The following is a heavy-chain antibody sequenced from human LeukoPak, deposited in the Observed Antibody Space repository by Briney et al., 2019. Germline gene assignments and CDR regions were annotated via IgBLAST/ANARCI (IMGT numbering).Heavy chain of an antibody. CDR1: GGSFSGYY. CDR3: ARPGTVLRYFDWYAFDI. D-gene: IGHD3-9*01. V-gene: IGHV4-34*01. CDR2: INHSGST. Sequence: SETLSLTCAVYGGSFSGYYWSWIRQPPGKGLEWIGEINHSGSTNYNPSLKSRVTISVDTSKNQFSLKLSSVTAADTAVYYCARPGTVLRYFDWYAFDIWGQGTMVTVSS. J-gene: IGHJ3*02.